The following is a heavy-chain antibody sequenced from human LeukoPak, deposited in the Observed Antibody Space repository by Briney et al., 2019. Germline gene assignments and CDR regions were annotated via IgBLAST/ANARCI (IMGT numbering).Heavy chain of an antibody. CDR1: GYTLTELS. Sequence: GASVKVSCKVSGYTLTELSMHWVRQAPGKGLEWMGGFDPEDGETIYAQKFQGRVTMTEDTSTDTAYMELSSLRSEDTAVYYCATHAGNYYYYYMDVWGKGTTVTVSS. D-gene: IGHD1-26*01. V-gene: IGHV1-24*01. CDR3: ATHAGNYYYYYMDV. CDR2: FDPEDGET. J-gene: IGHJ6*03.